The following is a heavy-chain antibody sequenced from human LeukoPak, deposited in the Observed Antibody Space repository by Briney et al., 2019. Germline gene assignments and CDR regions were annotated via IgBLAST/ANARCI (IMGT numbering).Heavy chain of an antibody. Sequence: SETLSLTCTVSGGSITSYSWSWIRQPPGKGLEWIGYIYYSGSTNYNPSLKSRVTISVDTSKNQFSLKLSSVTAADTAVYYCATSIAVAGGWYFDYWGQGTLVTVSS. CDR1: GGSITSYS. V-gene: IGHV4-59*08. CDR3: ATSIAVAGGWYFDY. J-gene: IGHJ4*02. CDR2: IYYSGST. D-gene: IGHD6-19*01.